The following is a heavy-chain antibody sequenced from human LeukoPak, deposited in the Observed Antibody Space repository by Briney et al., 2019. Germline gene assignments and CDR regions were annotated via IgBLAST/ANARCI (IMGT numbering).Heavy chain of an antibody. Sequence: SGGSLRLSCSASGFIFNNNDMSWVRQAPGKGLEWVSGISGSGGRTTYADSVKGRFIISRDNSKNTLYLQMNSLRAEDTAVYYCAKDHLPHYSSSWYEYWGQGTLVTVSS. CDR2: ISGSGGRT. CDR3: AKDHLPHYSSSWYEY. V-gene: IGHV3-23*01. J-gene: IGHJ4*02. D-gene: IGHD6-13*01. CDR1: GFIFNNND.